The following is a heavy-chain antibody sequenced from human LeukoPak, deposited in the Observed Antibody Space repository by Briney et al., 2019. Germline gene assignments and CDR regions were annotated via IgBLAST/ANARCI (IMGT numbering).Heavy chain of an antibody. J-gene: IGHJ3*02. D-gene: IGHD2-2*02. Sequence: ASVKVSCKASGYTFTSYDINWVRQATGQGLEWMGWMNPNSGNTGYAQKFQGRVTITRNTSISTAYMELSSLRSEDTAVYYCVMGGYQLLYGDAFDIWGQGTMVTVSS. CDR1: GYTFTSYD. CDR3: VMGGYQLLYGDAFDI. V-gene: IGHV1-8*03. CDR2: MNPNSGNT.